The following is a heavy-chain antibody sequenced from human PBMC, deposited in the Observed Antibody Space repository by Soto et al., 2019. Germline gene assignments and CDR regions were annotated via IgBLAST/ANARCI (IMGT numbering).Heavy chain of an antibody. J-gene: IGHJ4*02. CDR2: IYYSGST. Sequence: SETLSLTCTVSGGXISSGGYYWSWIRQHPGKGLEWIGYIYYSGSTYYNPSLKSRVTISVDTSKNQFSLKLSSVTAADTAVYYCARRADFWSGPTYYFDYWGQGTLVTVSS. CDR3: ARRADFWSGPTYYFDY. CDR1: GGXISSGGYY. D-gene: IGHD3-3*01. V-gene: IGHV4-31*03.